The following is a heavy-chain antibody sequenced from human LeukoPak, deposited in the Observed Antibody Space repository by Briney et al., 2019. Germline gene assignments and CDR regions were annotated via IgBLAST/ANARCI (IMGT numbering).Heavy chain of an antibody. Sequence: GGSLRLSCAASGFTFSSNAMSWVCLAPGTGQEWVSAISGSGGSTYYADSVKGRFTISRENSKNTQYLQMNSLRAEDTAVYYCANSGGGRWYSPSGDYWGQGTLVTVSS. J-gene: IGHJ4*02. CDR3: ANSGGGRWYSPSGDY. V-gene: IGHV3-23*01. D-gene: IGHD4-23*01. CDR1: GFTFSSNA. CDR2: ISGSGGST.